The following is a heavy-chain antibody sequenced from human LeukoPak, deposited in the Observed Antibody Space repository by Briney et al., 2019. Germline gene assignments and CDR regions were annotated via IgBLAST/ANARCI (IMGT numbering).Heavy chain of an antibody. J-gene: IGHJ5*02. D-gene: IGHD3-22*01. CDR1: GFTFSNAW. CDR3: AKGYYYDSSGCP. CDR2: IKSKTDGGTT. Sequence: GGSLRLSCAASGFTFSNAWMSWVRQAPGKGLEWVGRIKSKTDGGTTDYAAPVKGRFTISRDDSKNTLYLQMNSMRAEDTAVYYCAKGYYYDSSGCPWGQGTLVTVSS. V-gene: IGHV3-15*01.